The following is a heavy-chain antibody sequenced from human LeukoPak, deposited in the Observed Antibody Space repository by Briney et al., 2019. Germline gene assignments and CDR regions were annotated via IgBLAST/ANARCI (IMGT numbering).Heavy chain of an antibody. D-gene: IGHD3-10*01. CDR2: IKQDGSEK. J-gene: IGHJ4*02. CDR1: DFTVSGNY. CDR3: AKDLGVRGHYYGSGSYGDY. V-gene: IGHV3-7*03. Sequence: GGSLRLSCAASDFTVSGNYMNWVRQAPGKGLEWVANIKQDGSEKYYVDSVKGRFTISRDNAKNSLYLQMNSLRAEDTALYYCAKDLGVRGHYYGSGSYGDYWGQGSLVTVSS.